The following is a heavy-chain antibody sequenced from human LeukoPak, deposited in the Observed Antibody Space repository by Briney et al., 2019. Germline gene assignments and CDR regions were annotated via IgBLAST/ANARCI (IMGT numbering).Heavy chain of an antibody. D-gene: IGHD3-3*01. CDR3: ARESEGYDFWSGSYLD. J-gene: IGHJ4*02. Sequence: PSETLSLTCTVSGGSISSGDYYWSWIRQPPGKGLEWIGYIYYSGSTYYNPSLKSRVTMSVDTSKKQFSLKLSSVTAADTAVYYCARESEGYDFWSGSYLDWGQGTLVTVSS. CDR2: IYYSGST. V-gene: IGHV4-30-4*08. CDR1: GGSISSGDYY.